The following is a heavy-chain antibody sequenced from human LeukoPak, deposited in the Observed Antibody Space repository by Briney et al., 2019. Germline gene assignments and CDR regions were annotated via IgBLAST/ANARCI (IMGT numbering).Heavy chain of an antibody. Sequence: ASVKVSCKASGYTFTSYGISWVRQAPGQGLEWMGWISAYNGNTNYAQKLQGRVTMTTDTSTSTAYMELRSLRSDDTAVYYCAKDTPAGGYDAPANFNYWGQGTLVTVSS. CDR2: ISAYNGNT. CDR3: AKDTPAGGYDAPANFNY. CDR1: GYTFTSYG. V-gene: IGHV1-18*04. J-gene: IGHJ4*02. D-gene: IGHD5-12*01.